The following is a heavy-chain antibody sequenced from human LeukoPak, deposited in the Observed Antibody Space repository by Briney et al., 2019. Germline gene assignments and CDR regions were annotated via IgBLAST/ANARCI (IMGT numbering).Heavy chain of an antibody. CDR1: GYTFTSYD. CDR3: ARGRKGGGSYTLTFDY. D-gene: IGHD1-26*01. Sequence: ASVKVSCKASGYTFTSYDINWVRQATGQGLEWMGWMNPNSGNTGYAQKFQGRVTMTMNTPISTAYMELSSLRSEDTAVYYCARGRKGGGSYTLTFDYWGQGTLVTVSS. CDR2: MNPNSGNT. V-gene: IGHV1-8*01. J-gene: IGHJ4*02.